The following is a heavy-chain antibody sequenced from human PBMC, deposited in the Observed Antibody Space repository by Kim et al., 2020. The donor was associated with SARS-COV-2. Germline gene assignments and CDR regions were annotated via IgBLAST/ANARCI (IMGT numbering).Heavy chain of an antibody. CDR3: ARVPIVVVPAATNAFDI. D-gene: IGHD2-2*01. CDR2: TYYRSKWYN. V-gene: IGHV6-1*01. J-gene: IGHJ3*02. Sequence: SQTLSLTCAISGDSVSSNSAAWNWIRQSPSRGLEWLGRTYYRSKWYNDYAVSVKSRITINPDTSKNQFSLQLNSVTPEDTAVYYCARVPIVVVPAATNAFDIWGQGTMVTVSS. CDR1: GDSVSSNSAA.